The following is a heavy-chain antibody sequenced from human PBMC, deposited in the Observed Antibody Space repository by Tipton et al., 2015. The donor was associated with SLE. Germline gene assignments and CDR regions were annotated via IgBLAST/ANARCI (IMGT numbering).Heavy chain of an antibody. D-gene: IGHD3-22*01. CDR1: GGSISSGNYY. Sequence: TVSLTCSVSGGSISSGNYYWSWIRQPAGKGLEWIGRISSSGSTNFNPSLKSRLTVSVDTSRNQFSLKLSSVTAADTAVYYCARDYYDSSGYRIWGQGTMVTVSS. V-gene: IGHV4-61*02. J-gene: IGHJ3*02. CDR3: ARDYYDSSGYRI. CDR2: ISSSGST.